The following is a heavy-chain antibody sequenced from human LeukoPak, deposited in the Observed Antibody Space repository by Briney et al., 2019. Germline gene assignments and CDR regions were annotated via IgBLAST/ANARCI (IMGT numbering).Heavy chain of an antibody. D-gene: IGHD1-26*01. CDR2: IWYDGSKK. Sequence: PGRSLRLSCAASGFTFSSNGMYWVRQAPGKGLEWVSLIWYDGSKKYYVDSVKGRFTISRDNSKNTLYLQMDSLRAEDTAVYYRARMTGSSADYWGQGTLVTVSS. CDR1: GFTFSSNG. CDR3: ARMTGSSADY. V-gene: IGHV3-33*07. J-gene: IGHJ4*02.